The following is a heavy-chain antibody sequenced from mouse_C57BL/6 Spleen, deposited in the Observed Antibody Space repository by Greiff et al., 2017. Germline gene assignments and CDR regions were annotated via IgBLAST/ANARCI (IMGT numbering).Heavy chain of an antibody. CDR3: TREEGIYYDEGFAY. CDR1: GFTFSSYA. D-gene: IGHD2-4*01. J-gene: IGHJ3*01. Sequence: EVKLMESGEGLVKPGGSLKLSCAASGFTFSSYAMSWVRQTPEKRLEWVAYISSGGDYIYYADTVPGRFTLSRDNARNTLYLQMSSLKSEDTAMYYCTREEGIYYDEGFAYWGQGTLVTVSA. V-gene: IGHV5-9-1*02. CDR2: ISSGGDYI.